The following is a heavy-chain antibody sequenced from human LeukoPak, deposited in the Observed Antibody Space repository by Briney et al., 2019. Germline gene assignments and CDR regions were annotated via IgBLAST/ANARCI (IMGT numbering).Heavy chain of an antibody. CDR3: ARGGYCSGGSCYLYYFDY. CDR2: IYYSGST. Sequence: PSETLSLTCTVSGGSISSGGYYWSWIRQHPGKGLEWIGYIYYSGSTNYNPSLKSRVTISVDTSKNQFSLKLSSVTAADTAVYYCARGGYCSGGSCYLYYFDYWGQGTLVTVSS. CDR1: GGSISSGGYY. D-gene: IGHD2-15*01. J-gene: IGHJ4*02. V-gene: IGHV4-61*08.